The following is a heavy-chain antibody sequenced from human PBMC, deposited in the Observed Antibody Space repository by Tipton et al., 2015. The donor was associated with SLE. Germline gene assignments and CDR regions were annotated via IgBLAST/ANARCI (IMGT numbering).Heavy chain of an antibody. J-gene: IGHJ6*03. V-gene: IGHV4-59*06. D-gene: IGHD6-6*01. CDR1: GGSISNYY. CDR2: IFYGGST. CDR3: ARATGEYSSSFYYYMDV. Sequence: TLSLTCTVSGGSISNYYWSWVRQPPGKGLEWIGYIFYGGSTYYNPSLKSRVSMSVDTSKSQFSLKLTSVTAADTAVYYCARATGEYSSSFYYYMDVWGKGTTVTVSS.